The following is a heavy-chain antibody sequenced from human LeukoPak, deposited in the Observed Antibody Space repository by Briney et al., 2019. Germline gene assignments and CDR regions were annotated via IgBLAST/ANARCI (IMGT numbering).Heavy chain of an antibody. V-gene: IGHV3-30*04. CDR3: VSSSDSSGYYSYFDY. J-gene: IGHJ4*02. CDR1: GFIFSSYA. D-gene: IGHD3-22*01. CDR2: ISYDGSNK. Sequence: QSGGSLRLSCVASGFIFSSYAMHWVRQAPGKGLEWVAIISYDGSNKYYADSVKGRFTISRDNSKNTLYLQMNSLRAEDTAVYYCVSSSDSSGYYSYFDYWGQGTLVTVSS.